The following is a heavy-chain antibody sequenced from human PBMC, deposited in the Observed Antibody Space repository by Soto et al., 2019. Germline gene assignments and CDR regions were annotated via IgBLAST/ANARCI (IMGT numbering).Heavy chain of an antibody. D-gene: IGHD1-1*01. CDR2: IDPSDSYT. CDR3: XXXXXXXGXNDLTFDY. V-gene: IGHV5-10-1*01. Sequence: EVQLVQSGAEVKKPGESLRISCKGSGYSFTSYWISWVRQMPGKGLEWMGRIDPSDSYTNYSPSFQGHVTISADKFXXXXXXXXXXXXXXXXXXXXXXXXXXXXGXNDLTFDYWGQGTLVTVSS. CDR1: GYSFTSYW. J-gene: IGHJ4*02.